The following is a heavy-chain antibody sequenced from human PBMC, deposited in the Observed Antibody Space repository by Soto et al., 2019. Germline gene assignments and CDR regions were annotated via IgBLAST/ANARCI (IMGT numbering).Heavy chain of an antibody. Sequence: LRLSCAASGFTFSSYSMNWVRQAPGKGLEWVSSTSSSSSYIYYADSVKGRFTISRDNAKNSLYLQMNSLRAEDTAVYYCARDYYGSGNYYYGMDVWGQGTTVTVSS. CDR2: TSSSSSYI. CDR1: GFTFSSYS. CDR3: ARDYYGSGNYYYGMDV. V-gene: IGHV3-21*01. J-gene: IGHJ6*02. D-gene: IGHD3-10*01.